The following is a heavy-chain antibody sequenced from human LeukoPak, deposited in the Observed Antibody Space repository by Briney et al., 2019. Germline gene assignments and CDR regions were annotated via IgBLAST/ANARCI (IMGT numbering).Heavy chain of an antibody. V-gene: IGHV1-18*01. D-gene: IGHD3-22*01. J-gene: IGHJ4*02. CDR2: ISAYNGNT. Sequence: GSVKVSCKASGYTFTSYGISWVRQAPGQGLEWMGWISAYNGNTNYAQKLQGRVTMTTDTSTSTAYMELRSLRSDDTAVYYCARDVGYDSRGYYLDYWGQGTLVTVSS. CDR1: GYTFTSYG. CDR3: ARDVGYDSRGYYLDY.